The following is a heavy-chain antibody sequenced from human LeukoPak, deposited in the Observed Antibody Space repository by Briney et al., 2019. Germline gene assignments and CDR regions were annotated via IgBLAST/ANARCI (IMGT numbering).Heavy chain of an antibody. CDR2: IYHSGSPTYNPST. CDR1: GGSISRYF. CDR3: ATSSFDPNGSYNYFDY. Sequence: SETLSLTCTVSGGSISRYFCSWIRQSPGKGLEWIGYIYHSGSPTYNPSTKYNPSLQSRLTFSVDTSKNQFSLRMHSVTAADTAVYYCATSSFDPNGSYNYFDYWGQGTLVTASS. J-gene: IGHJ4*02. V-gene: IGHV4-59*01. D-gene: IGHD2-8*01.